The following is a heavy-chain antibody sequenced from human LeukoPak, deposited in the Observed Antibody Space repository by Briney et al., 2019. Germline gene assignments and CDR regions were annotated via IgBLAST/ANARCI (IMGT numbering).Heavy chain of an antibody. D-gene: IGHD1-26*01. J-gene: IGHJ4*02. CDR3: ARHRGSGSYPYFDY. Sequence: SETLSLTCTVAGGSISSYYWSWIRQPAGKGLEWIGRIYTSGSTNYNPSLKSRVTMSVDTSKNQFSLKLSSVTAADTAVYYCARHRGSGSYPYFDYWGQGTLVTVSS. V-gene: IGHV4-4*07. CDR2: IYTSGST. CDR1: GGSISSYY.